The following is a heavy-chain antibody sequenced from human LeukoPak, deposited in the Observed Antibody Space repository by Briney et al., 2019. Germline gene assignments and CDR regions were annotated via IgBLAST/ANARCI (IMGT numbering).Heavy chain of an antibody. CDR3: AGLSGTDAFDI. CDR2: IKQDGSEK. V-gene: IGHV3-7*01. Sequence: GGSLRLSCAASGFTFSSFWMTWVRQAPGKGLEWVANIKQDGSEKYYVDSVKGRFTISRDNAKNSLYLQMNSLRAEDTAVYYCAGLSGTDAFDIWGQGTMVTVSS. CDR1: GFTFSSFW. J-gene: IGHJ3*02. D-gene: IGHD1-26*01.